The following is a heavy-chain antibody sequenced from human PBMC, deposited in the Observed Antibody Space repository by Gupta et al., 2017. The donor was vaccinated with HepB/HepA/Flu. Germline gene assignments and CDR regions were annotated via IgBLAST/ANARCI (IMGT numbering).Heavy chain of an antibody. J-gene: IGHJ3*02. D-gene: IGHD3-10*01. V-gene: IGHV3-72*01. CDR3: ARVKYYYGSGSSYAFDI. CDR2: TRNKANSYTT. Sequence: EVQLVESGGGLVQPGGSLRLSCAASGFTFSDHYMDWVRQAPGKGLEWVGRTRNKANSYTTEYAASGKGRVTISRDDSKNSLYLQMNSLKTEDTAVDYCARVKYYYGSGSSYAFDIGGQGTMVTVSS. CDR1: GFTFSDHY.